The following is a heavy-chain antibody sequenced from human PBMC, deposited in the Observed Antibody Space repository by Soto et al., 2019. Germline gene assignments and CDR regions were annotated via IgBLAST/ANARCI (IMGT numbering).Heavy chain of an antibody. V-gene: IGHV4-59*08. Sequence: SETLSLTCTVSGGSISSYYWSWIRQPPGKGLEWIGYIYYGGSTNYNPSLKSRVTISVDTSKNQFSLKLSSVTAADTAVYYCARRDSGYDYWGQGTLVTVSS. CDR1: GGSISSYY. CDR3: ARRDSGYDY. D-gene: IGHD5-12*01. J-gene: IGHJ4*02. CDR2: IYYGGST.